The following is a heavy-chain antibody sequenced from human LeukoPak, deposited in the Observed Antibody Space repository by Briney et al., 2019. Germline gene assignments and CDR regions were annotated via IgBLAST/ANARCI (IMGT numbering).Heavy chain of an antibody. CDR3: ASGGWYRGY. J-gene: IGHJ4*02. CDR1: GGSFTGYY. D-gene: IGHD2-15*01. CDR2: INHRGST. Sequence: PSETRSLTCAVYGGSFTGYYWTWIRQTPGKGREWSGEINHRGSTNYNPSLESRVTLSVDTSKNHFSLDLTSVTAADTAVYYCASGGWYRGYWGQGTLVTVSS. V-gene: IGHV4-34*01.